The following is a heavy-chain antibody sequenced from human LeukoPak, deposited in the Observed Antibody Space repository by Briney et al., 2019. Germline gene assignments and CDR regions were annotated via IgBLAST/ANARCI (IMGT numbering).Heavy chain of an antibody. V-gene: IGHV3-30*18. Sequence: GGSLRLSCAASGFTFSNYGMHWVRQAPGKGLEWVAVISYDGNDKYYADSVKGRFTISRDNSKNTLYLQMNSLRAEDTAVYYCAKAHSSSSWYVWDYWGQGTLVTVSS. CDR3: AKAHSSSSWYVWDY. D-gene: IGHD6-13*01. CDR1: GFTFSNYG. CDR2: ISYDGNDK. J-gene: IGHJ4*02.